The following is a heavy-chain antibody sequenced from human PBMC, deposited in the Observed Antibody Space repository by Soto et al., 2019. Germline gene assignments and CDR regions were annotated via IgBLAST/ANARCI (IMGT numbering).Heavy chain of an antibody. J-gene: IGHJ3*02. D-gene: IGHD3-9*01. CDR3: ARDSHYDILTGYSRNAFDM. CDR2: INPNSGGT. V-gene: IGHV1-2*02. Sequence: VXAVKVACKPSGYHLAGHYLHWVRQSPGQGLVWMGWINPNSGGTIYAQKFQGRVTMTSDTSISTAYMVLTSLRSDDTAVYYCARDSHYDILTGYSRNAFDMWGRGTVVTVSS. CDR1: GYHLAGHY.